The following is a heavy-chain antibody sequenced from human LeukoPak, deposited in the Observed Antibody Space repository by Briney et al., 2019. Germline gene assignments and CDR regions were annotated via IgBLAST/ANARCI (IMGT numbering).Heavy chain of an antibody. Sequence: QTGGSLRLSCAASGFTFCSYAMTWVRQAPGKGLEWVSVISGIGVATYYADSVKGGFTISRDNSKNTLYLQMNSLRAEDTAVYYCAKRAVTTFSSGFHYWGQGTLVTVSS. CDR3: AKRAVTTFSSGFHY. CDR2: ISGIGVAT. V-gene: IGHV3-23*01. D-gene: IGHD2/OR15-2a*01. J-gene: IGHJ4*02. CDR1: GFTFCSYA.